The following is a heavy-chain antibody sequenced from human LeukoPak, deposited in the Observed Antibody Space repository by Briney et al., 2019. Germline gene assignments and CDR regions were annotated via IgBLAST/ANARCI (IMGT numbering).Heavy chain of an antibody. D-gene: IGHD3-3*01. Sequence: GESLKISCKGSGYSFTSYWIGWVRQMPGKGLEWMGIIYPGDSDTRYSPSFQGQVTISADKSISTAYLQWSSLKASDTAMYYCARLGSMYYDFWSGYPPRPLSGEFPLDIWGQGTMVTVSS. J-gene: IGHJ3*02. CDR3: ARLGSMYYDFWSGYPPRPLSGEFPLDI. CDR2: IYPGDSDT. CDR1: GYSFTSYW. V-gene: IGHV5-51*01.